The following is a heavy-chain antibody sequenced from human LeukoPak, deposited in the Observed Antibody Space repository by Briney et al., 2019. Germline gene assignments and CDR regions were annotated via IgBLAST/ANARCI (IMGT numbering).Heavy chain of an antibody. V-gene: IGHV4-4*09. CDR2: IYTSGGT. CDR3: ARRFDTYYDSLHWFDP. CDR1: GDSISSYY. Sequence: SETLSLTCTVSGDSISSYYWSWIRQPPGKGLEWIGYIYTSGGTNYIPSLKSRVTISVDTSKNQFSLKLSSVTAADTAVYYCARRFDTYYDSLHWFDPWGQGTLVTVSS. D-gene: IGHD3-3*01. J-gene: IGHJ5*02.